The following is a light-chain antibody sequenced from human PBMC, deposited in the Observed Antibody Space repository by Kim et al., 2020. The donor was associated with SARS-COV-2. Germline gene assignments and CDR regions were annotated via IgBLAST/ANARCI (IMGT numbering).Light chain of an antibody. CDR1: SSDVGGYKI. Sequence: IALSATGTSSDVGGYKIVSWYQPHPGKAPKLVIYEVSNRPSGVSNRFSGSKSGNTASLTISGLQAEDEADYYCSSYIRGSTNYVFGTGTKVTVL. CDR3: SSYIRGSTNYV. CDR2: EVS. V-gene: IGLV2-14*01. J-gene: IGLJ1*01.